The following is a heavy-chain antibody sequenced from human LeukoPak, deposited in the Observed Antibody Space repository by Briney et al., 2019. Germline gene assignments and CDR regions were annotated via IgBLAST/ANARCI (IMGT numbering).Heavy chain of an antibody. CDR2: ISSSSSYI. V-gene: IGHV3-21*01. Sequence: PGGSLRLSCAASGFTFSSYSRNWGRQAPGKGLEWVSSISSSSSYIYYADSVKGRFTISRDNAKNSLYLQMNSLRAEDTAVYYCARDPTRIAAAENWFDPWGQGTLVTVSS. CDR3: ARDPTRIAAAENWFDP. J-gene: IGHJ5*02. CDR1: GFTFSSYS. D-gene: IGHD6-13*01.